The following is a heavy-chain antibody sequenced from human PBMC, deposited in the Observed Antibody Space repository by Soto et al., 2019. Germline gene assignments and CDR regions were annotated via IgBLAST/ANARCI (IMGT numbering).Heavy chain of an antibody. Sequence: PGGSLRLSCAASGFDFSNYAMSWVRQAPGKGLEFISLISGSGGTTLYAESVKGRSSVSRDNSKDTLFLEMNNMRVDDTAMYYCANSFCSSSSCFFVWVDPWGPGTLVTVSS. J-gene: IGHJ5*02. CDR2: ISGSGGTT. V-gene: IGHV3-23*01. CDR1: GFDFSNYA. D-gene: IGHD2-2*01. CDR3: ANSFCSSSSCFFVWVDP.